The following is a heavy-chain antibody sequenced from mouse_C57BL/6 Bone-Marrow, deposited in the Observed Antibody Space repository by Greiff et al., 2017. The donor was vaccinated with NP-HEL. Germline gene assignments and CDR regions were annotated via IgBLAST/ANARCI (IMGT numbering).Heavy chain of an antibody. Sequence: EVMLQQSGPELVKPGASVKISCKASGYTFTDYYMNWVKQSHGKSLEWIGDINPNNGGTSYNQKFKGKATLTVDKSSSTAYMELRSLTSEDSAVYYCARPFRNRYFDVWGTGTTVTVSS. J-gene: IGHJ1*03. CDR1: GYTFTDYY. CDR3: ARPFRNRYFDV. CDR2: INPNNGGT. D-gene: IGHD2-1*01. V-gene: IGHV1-26*01.